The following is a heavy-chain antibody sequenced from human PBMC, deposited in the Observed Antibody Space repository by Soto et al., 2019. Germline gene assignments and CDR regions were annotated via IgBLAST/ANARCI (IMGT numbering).Heavy chain of an antibody. J-gene: IGHJ4*02. CDR2: VYYTGTT. D-gene: IGHD6-13*01. CDR1: GGSISSYF. CDR3: AGGLAEVPRSFEY. Sequence: LSLTCTVSGGSISSYFYIWVRQPPGKGLEWIGSVYYTGTTDYNPSLTSRVTISVDTSKTQFSLNLRSVTDADTAVYYCAGGLAEVPRSFEYWGRGTLVTVSS. V-gene: IGHV4-59*01.